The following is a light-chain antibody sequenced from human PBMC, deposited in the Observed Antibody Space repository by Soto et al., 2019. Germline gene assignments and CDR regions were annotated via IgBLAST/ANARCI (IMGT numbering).Light chain of an antibody. CDR2: EVA. V-gene: IGLV2-8*01. CDR1: NSDVGGYDY. CDR3: SSHADSYNWV. Sequence: QLVLTQPPSASGSPGQSVTISCTGTNSDVGGYDYVSWYQQHPGKAPKLMIYEVAKRPSGVPDRFSGSKSGNTASLTVSGLQAEDEADYYCSSHADSYNWVFGGGTQLTVL. J-gene: IGLJ3*02.